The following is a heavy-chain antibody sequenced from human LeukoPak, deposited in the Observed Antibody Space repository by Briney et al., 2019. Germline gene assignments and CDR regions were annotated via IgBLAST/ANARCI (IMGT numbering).Heavy chain of an antibody. J-gene: IGHJ4*02. Sequence: GVSLRLSCAASGFTFSSYGMHWVRQAPGKGLEWVAVISYDGSNKYYADSVKGRFTISRDNSKNTLYLQMNSLRAEDTAVYYCAKSLHRIAVAAPFDYWGQGTLVTVSS. V-gene: IGHV3-30*18. D-gene: IGHD6-19*01. CDR1: GFTFSSYG. CDR2: ISYDGSNK. CDR3: AKSLHRIAVAAPFDY.